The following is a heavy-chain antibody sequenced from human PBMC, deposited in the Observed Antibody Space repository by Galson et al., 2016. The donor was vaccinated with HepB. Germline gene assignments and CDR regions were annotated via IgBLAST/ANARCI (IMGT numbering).Heavy chain of an antibody. Sequence: QSGAEVKKPGESLKISCKDSGNSFATNWIGWVRQMPGKGLEWMGIIYPGDSDARYSPSFQGQVTISADKSISTAYLQWSSLRASDPAMYFCARPRGYDNYFDYWGQGTLVTVSS. CDR2: IYPGDSDA. CDR3: ARPRGYDNYFDY. CDR1: GNSFATNW. D-gene: IGHD5-12*01. V-gene: IGHV5-51*01. J-gene: IGHJ4*02.